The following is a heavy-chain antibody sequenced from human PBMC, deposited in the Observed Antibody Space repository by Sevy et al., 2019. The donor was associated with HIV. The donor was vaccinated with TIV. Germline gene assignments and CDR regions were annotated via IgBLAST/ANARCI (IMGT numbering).Heavy chain of an antibody. CDR3: ARGVSIVPTTEDWFDP. Sequence: ASVKVSCKASGYTFTSYGITWVRQAPGQGLEWMGWISNYNSNKKSAQTFQDRVTLTTDTSTSTAYMELRSLRNDDTAVYYCARGVSIVPTTEDWFDPWGQGTLVTVSS. J-gene: IGHJ5*02. V-gene: IGHV1-18*01. D-gene: IGHD5-12*01. CDR1: GYTFTSYG. CDR2: ISNYNSNK.